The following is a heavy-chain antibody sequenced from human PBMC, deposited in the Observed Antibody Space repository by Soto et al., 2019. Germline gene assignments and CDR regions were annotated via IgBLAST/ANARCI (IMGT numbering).Heavy chain of an antibody. V-gene: IGHV1-46*03. CDR2: IDPSGGST. D-gene: IGHD3-10*01. Sequence: ASVKVSCKASGYTFTSYYMHWVRQAPGQGLEWKGIIDPSGGSTSYAQKFQGRVTMTRDTSTSTVYMELSSLRSEDTAVYYCARDRGGYYYGMDVWGQGTTVTVSS. CDR3: ARDRGGYYYGMDV. J-gene: IGHJ6*02. CDR1: GYTFTSYY.